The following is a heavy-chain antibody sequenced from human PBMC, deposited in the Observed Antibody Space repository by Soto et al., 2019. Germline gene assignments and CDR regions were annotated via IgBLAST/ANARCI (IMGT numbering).Heavy chain of an antibody. Sequence: GSLRLSCEASGFNFKKFAMGWVRQAPGEGLEWVSGISCCGGSTFYADSVKGRFSLARDDSKNTLSLQLNSLRVEDTAHYYCAKADGEQWLIPHLDNWGQGTQVTVSS. J-gene: IGHJ1*01. D-gene: IGHD6-19*01. CDR3: AKADGEQWLIPHLDN. CDR1: GFNFKKFA. CDR2: ISCCGGST. V-gene: IGHV3-23*01.